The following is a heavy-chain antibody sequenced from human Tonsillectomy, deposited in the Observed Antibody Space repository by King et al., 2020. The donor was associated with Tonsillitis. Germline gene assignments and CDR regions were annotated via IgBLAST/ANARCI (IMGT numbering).Heavy chain of an antibody. D-gene: IGHD2-2*01. CDR1: GYTFTNYG. J-gene: IGHJ4*02. V-gene: IGHV1-18*01. Sequence: QLVQSGAEVKRPGASVKVSCKASGYTFTNYGIGWVRQAPGQGLEWMGWISAYNGNTDYTQRRNGRVTMTTDKSTRTAYMELRSLRSDDTAVYFCARAQVHCTTTRCYAYYFEYWGQGTLVTVSS. CDR2: ISAYNGNT. CDR3: ARAQVHCTTTRCYAYYFEY.